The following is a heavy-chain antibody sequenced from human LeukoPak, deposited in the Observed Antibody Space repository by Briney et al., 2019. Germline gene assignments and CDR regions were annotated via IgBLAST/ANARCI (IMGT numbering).Heavy chain of an antibody. CDR2: ISSSSSYI. CDR1: GFTFSSYS. CDR3: ARDLRAYCGGDCSSDY. D-gene: IGHD2-21*02. J-gene: IGHJ4*02. V-gene: IGHV3-21*01. Sequence: GGSLRLSCAASGFTFSSYSMNWVRQAPGKGLEWVSSISSSSSYIYYADSVKGRFTISRDNAKNSLYLQMNSLRAEDTAVYYCARDLRAYCGGDCSSDYWGQGTLVTVSS.